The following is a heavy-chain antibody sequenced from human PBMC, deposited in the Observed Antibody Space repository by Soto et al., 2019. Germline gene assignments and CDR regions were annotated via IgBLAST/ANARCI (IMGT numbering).Heavy chain of an antibody. CDR2: IIPIFGTG. Sequence: QVQLVQSGAEVKKPGSSVKVACKASGGIFSNYVLNWVRQDPGQGLEWMGGIIPIFGTGNYAQKFQGRVTITADESTTTASMELRGLRSEDTAVYYCARRYYNSSGYFDYWGQGTLVTVSS. CDR3: ARRYYNSSGYFDY. CDR1: GGIFSNYV. V-gene: IGHV1-69*01. J-gene: IGHJ4*02. D-gene: IGHD3-22*01.